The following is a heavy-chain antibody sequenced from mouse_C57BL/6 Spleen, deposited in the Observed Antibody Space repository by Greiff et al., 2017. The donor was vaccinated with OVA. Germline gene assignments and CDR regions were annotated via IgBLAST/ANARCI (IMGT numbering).Heavy chain of an antibody. J-gene: IGHJ2*01. Sequence: QVQLQQPGAELVRPGSSVKLSCKASGYTFTSYWMHWVKQRPIQGLEWIGNIDPSDSETHYNQKFKDKATLTVDKSSSTAYMQLSSLTSEDSAVYDGARLKGYGSSLFDDWGQGTTLTVSS. V-gene: IGHV1-52*01. CDR2: IDPSDSET. CDR1: GYTFTSYW. CDR3: ARLKGYGSSLFDD. D-gene: IGHD1-1*01.